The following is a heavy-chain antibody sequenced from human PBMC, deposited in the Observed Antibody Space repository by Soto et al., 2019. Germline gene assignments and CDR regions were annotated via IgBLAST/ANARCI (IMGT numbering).Heavy chain of an antibody. V-gene: IGHV5-10-1*01. D-gene: IGHD6-13*01. CDR1: GYSFTSYW. CDR3: AGLAAAGDYYYYGMDV. CDR2: IDPSDSYT. Sequence: PGESLTISCKGSGYSFTSYWISWVRQMPGKGLEWMGRIDPSDSYTNYSPSFQGHVTISADKSISTAYLQWSSLKASDTAMYYCAGLAAAGDYYYYGMDVWGQGTTVTVSS. J-gene: IGHJ6*02.